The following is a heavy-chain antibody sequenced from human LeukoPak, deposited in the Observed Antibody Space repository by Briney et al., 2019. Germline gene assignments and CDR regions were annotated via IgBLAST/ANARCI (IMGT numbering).Heavy chain of an antibody. D-gene: IGHD1-26*01. CDR1: GFTFTDEY. J-gene: IGHJ4*02. V-gene: IGHV1-2*02. CDR3: TRETINSGSYSAALDY. Sequence: ASVKVSCKSSGFTFTDEYIHWVRQAPGQGLEWMGWINPYSGAINYAQKFQGRVTMTRDTSISTAYMELSSLTSDDTAVYYCTRETINSGSYSAALDYWGQGTLVTVSS. CDR2: INPYSGAI.